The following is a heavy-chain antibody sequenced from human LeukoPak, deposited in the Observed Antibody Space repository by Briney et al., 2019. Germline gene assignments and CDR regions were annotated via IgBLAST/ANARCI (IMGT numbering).Heavy chain of an antibody. CDR1: GFTFSDYA. CDR3: ARSVPDYTCFDY. J-gene: IGHJ4*02. CDR2: FKTKYNQV. D-gene: IGHD4-11*01. Sequence: TGGSLRLSCVASGFTFSDYAMNWVRQAPGKGLEWVSTFKTKYNQVYYAESVRGRFTISTDNSKSTVYLQMNSLRAEDTALYYCARSVPDYTCFDYWGQGALVTVSS. V-gene: IGHV3-23*05.